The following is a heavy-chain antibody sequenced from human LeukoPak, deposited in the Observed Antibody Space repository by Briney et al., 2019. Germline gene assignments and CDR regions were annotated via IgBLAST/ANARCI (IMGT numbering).Heavy chain of an antibody. CDR2: INHSGST. Sequence: SETLSLTCAAYGGSFSGYYWSWIRQPPGKGLEWIGEINHSGSTNYNPSLKSRVTISVDTSKNQFSLKLSSVTAADTAVYYCASYCSGGSCHPGMDVWGQGTTVTVSS. J-gene: IGHJ6*02. D-gene: IGHD2-15*01. V-gene: IGHV4-34*01. CDR3: ASYCSGGSCHPGMDV. CDR1: GGSFSGYY.